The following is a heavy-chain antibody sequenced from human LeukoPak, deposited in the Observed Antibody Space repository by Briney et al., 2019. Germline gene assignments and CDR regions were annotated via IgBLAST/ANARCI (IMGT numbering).Heavy chain of an antibody. Sequence: SQTLSLTCTVSGGSISSGSYYWSRIRQPAGKGLEWIGRIYTSGSTNYNPSLKSRVTISVDTSKNQFSLKLSSVTAADTAVYYCARVVIMVRGVIAYDAFDIWGQGTMVTVSS. J-gene: IGHJ3*02. V-gene: IGHV4-61*02. CDR3: ARVVIMVRGVIAYDAFDI. CDR2: IYTSGST. D-gene: IGHD3-10*01. CDR1: GGSISSGSYY.